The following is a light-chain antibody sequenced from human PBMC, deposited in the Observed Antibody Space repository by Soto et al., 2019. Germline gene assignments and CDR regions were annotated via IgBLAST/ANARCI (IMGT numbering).Light chain of an antibody. CDR1: SSDVGSYNL. V-gene: IGLV2-23*01. J-gene: IGLJ3*02. CDR2: EGS. Sequence: QSALTQPASVSGSPGQSITISCTGTSSDVGSYNLVSWYQQHPGKAPKLMIYEGSKRPSGVSNRFSGSKSGNTASLTISGLQAEDDDDYYCCSYAGSSTLVFGGGTKLTVL. CDR3: CSYAGSSTLV.